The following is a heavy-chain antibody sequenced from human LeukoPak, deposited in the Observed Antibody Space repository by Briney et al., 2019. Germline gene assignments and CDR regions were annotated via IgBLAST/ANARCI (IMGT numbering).Heavy chain of an antibody. CDR1: GVSISSYY. Sequence: SETLSLTCTVSGVSISSYYWSWIRQPPGKGLEWIGYICYNGRTNYNPSLKSRVTISVDTSKNQFSLKPSSVTAADTAVYYCAREIEEYSSSSRYYYYYMEVLGKG. CDR3: AREIEEYSSSSRYYYYYMEV. V-gene: IGHV4-59*01. D-gene: IGHD6-6*01. J-gene: IGHJ6*03. CDR2: ICYNGRT.